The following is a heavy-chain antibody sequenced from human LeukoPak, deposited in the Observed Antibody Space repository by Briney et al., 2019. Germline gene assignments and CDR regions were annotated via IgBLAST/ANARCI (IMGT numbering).Heavy chain of an antibody. CDR1: GGSISSYY. D-gene: IGHD3-22*01. CDR2: IYYSGST. V-gene: IGHV4-59*01. Sequence: WETLSLTCTVSGGSISSYYWSWIRQPPGKGLEWIGYIYYSGSTNYNPSLKSRVTISVDTSKNQFSLKLSSVTAADTAVYYCARAHHDSSGYYYVRWFDPWGQGTLVTVSS. J-gene: IGHJ5*02. CDR3: ARAHHDSSGYYYVRWFDP.